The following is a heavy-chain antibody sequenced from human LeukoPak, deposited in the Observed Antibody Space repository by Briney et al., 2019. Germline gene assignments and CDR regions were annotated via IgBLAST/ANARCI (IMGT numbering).Heavy chain of an antibody. CDR1: GGSISSYY. V-gene: IGHV4-59*01. J-gene: IGHJ4*02. Sequence: SETLSLTCTVFGGSISSYYWSWIRQPPGKRLEWIGYIYYSGSTNYNPSLKSRVTISVDTSKNQFSLKLSSVTAADTAVYYCARTYYYGSGSYYNSFGYFDYWGQGTLVTVSS. CDR3: ARTYYYGSGSYYNSFGYFDY. D-gene: IGHD3-10*01. CDR2: IYYSGST.